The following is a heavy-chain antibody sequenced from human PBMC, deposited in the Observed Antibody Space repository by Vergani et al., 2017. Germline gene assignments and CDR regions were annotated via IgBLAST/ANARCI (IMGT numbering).Heavy chain of an antibody. CDR1: GFTFRIYG. D-gene: IGHD3-10*01. CDR2: IQYDGSDI. J-gene: IGHJ4*02. CDR3: ANEGSANRIRGWLDH. Sequence: QVQLVESGGGVVQPVGSLRLSCIASGFTFRIYGMHWVRQAPGKGLEWVAFIQYDGSDIFYADFVEGRFTISRDNSKNSLYLQMRSLRFDDTAVYYCANEGSANRIRGWLDHWGEGAMVAVAS. V-gene: IGHV3-30*02.